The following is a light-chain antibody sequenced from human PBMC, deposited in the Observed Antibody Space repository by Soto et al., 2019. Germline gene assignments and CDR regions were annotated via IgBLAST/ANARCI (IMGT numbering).Light chain of an antibody. CDR2: GVT. CDR1: HNDIGTYDY. V-gene: IGLV2-14*03. CDR3: SSFTSNRIYV. Sequence: QSALTQPTSVYGSPGQSITISCTGNHNDIGTYDYVSWYQQHPGRAPRLLIYGVTTRPSGISDRFSASKSGLTASLTISGLQPEDEADYYCSSFTSNRIYVFGPGTKVTVL. J-gene: IGLJ1*01.